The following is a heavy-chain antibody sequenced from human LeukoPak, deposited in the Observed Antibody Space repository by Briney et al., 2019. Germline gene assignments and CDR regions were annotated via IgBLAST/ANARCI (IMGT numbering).Heavy chain of an antibody. CDR3: AKDGGGYCSSTSCYGPDY. Sequence: GGSLRLSCAASGFTFSSYAMHWVRQAPGKGLEWVAVISYDGSNKYYADSVKGRFTISRDNSKNTLYLQMNSLRAEDTAVYYCAKDGGGYCSSTSCYGPDYWGQGTLVTVSS. CDR2: ISYDGSNK. D-gene: IGHD2-2*01. V-gene: IGHV3-30-3*01. CDR1: GFTFSSYA. J-gene: IGHJ4*02.